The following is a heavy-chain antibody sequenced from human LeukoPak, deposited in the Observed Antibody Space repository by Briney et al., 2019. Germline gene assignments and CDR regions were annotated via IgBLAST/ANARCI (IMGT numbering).Heavy chain of an antibody. CDR1: GYTFTSYD. CDR2: ISGYNGNT. J-gene: IGHJ4*02. CDR3: ARSSLQLEPPRY. Sequence: ASVKVSCKASGYTFTSYDISWVRQAPGQGLEWMGRISGYNGNTSYAQNFQVRVTMTKDTSTNTAYMELRSLRSDDTAVYYCARSSLQLEPPRYWGQGTLVTVSS. V-gene: IGHV1-18*01. D-gene: IGHD1-1*01.